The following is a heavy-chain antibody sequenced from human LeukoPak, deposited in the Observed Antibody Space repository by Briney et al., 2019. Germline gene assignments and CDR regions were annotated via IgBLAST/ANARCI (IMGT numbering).Heavy chain of an antibody. CDR3: ARTYCSGGSCYRDDY. Sequence: SVKVSCKASGGTFSSYAISWVRQAPGQGLEWMGGIIPIFGTANYAQKFQGRVTITTDESTSTAYMELSSLRSEDTAVYYCARTYCSGGSCYRDDYWGQGTLVTVSS. D-gene: IGHD2-15*01. CDR2: IIPIFGTA. CDR1: GGTFSSYA. V-gene: IGHV1-69*05. J-gene: IGHJ4*02.